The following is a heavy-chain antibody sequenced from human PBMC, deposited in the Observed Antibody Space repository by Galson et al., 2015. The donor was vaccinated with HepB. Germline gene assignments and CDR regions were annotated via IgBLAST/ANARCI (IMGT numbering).Heavy chain of an antibody. CDR2: IYPEDSDA. V-gene: IGHV5-51*01. J-gene: IGHJ6*03. Sequence: QSGAEVKKPGESLKISCEGSGYSFTTYWIGWVRQMPGKDLEWMGLIYPEDSDARYSPSFQGQITISADKSINTAYVHWRSLKASDTAMYYCARHSGNCYFYMDVWGEGTMVTVSS. CDR3: ARHSGNCYFYMDV. CDR1: GYSFTTYW.